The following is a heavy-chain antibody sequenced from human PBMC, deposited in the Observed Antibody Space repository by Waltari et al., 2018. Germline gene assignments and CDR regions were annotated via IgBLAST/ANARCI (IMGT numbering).Heavy chain of an antibody. J-gene: IGHJ5*02. CDR1: GFSFSNAW. Sequence: EVQLVESGGGLVKPGGSLRLSCAASGFSFSNAWMNWVRQAPGKGGEWVGRIKSKTEGGTTDYVAPVKGRFTISRDDSQNTLYLQMNSLKTEDTAVYYCVTFSVAVAGTIAWGQGSLVTVSS. CDR3: VTFSVAVAGTIA. CDR2: IKSKTEGGTT. V-gene: IGHV3-15*01. D-gene: IGHD6-19*01.